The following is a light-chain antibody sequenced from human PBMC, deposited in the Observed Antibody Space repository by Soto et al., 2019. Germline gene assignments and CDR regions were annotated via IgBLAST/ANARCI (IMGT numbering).Light chain of an antibody. V-gene: IGLV2-14*03. CDR1: STDVGAYNY. Sequence: QSALTQPASVSGSHGQSITISCTGTSTDVGAYNYVSWYQQHPGKAPKLVIYGVSNRPSGVSNRFSGSKSGNTASLTISGLQAEDEADYYCNSYTTSYTYIFGTGTKVTVL. J-gene: IGLJ1*01. CDR3: NSYTTSYTYI. CDR2: GVS.